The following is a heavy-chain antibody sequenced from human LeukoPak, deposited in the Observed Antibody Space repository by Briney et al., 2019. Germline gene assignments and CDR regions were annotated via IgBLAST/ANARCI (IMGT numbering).Heavy chain of an antibody. J-gene: IGHJ4*02. CDR2: IYYSGNT. D-gene: IGHD3/OR15-3a*01. CDR3: ARQTGSGLFILP. Sequence: SETLSLTCTVSGGSISSYYWGWIRQPPGKGLEWIGSIYYSGNTYYNASLKSQVSISIDTSKNQFSLRLTSVTTADTAVYYCARQTGSGLFILPGGQGTLVTVSS. CDR1: GGSISSYY. V-gene: IGHV4-39*01.